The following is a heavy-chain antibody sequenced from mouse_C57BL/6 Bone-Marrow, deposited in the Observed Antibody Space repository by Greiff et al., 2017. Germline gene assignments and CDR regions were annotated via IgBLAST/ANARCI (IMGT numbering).Heavy chain of an antibody. CDR1: GFNFKDDY. CDR3: TTFGYYYGLWYFDV. CDR2: IDPENGGT. V-gene: IGHV14-4*01. D-gene: IGHD1-1*01. J-gene: IGHJ1*03. Sequence: VQLQQSGAELVRPGASVKLSCTASGFNFKDDYMHWVKQRPEQGLEWIGWIDPENGGTEYASKFQGKATITADTSSTTAYLQLSSLTSEDTAVYYCTTFGYYYGLWYFDVWGTGTAVTVSA.